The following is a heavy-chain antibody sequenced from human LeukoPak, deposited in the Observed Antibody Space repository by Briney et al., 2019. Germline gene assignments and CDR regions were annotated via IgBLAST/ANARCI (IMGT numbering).Heavy chain of an antibody. CDR3: AGSYSNLDY. D-gene: IGHD2-15*01. J-gene: IGHJ4*02. CDR2: INHSGST. CDR1: GGSFSGYY. Sequence: SETLSLTCAVYGGSFSGYYWSWIRQPPGKGLEWIGEINHSGSTNYNPSLKSRVTMSVDTSKNQFSLKLSSVTAADTALYYCAGSYSNLDYWGQGTLVTVSS. V-gene: IGHV4-34*01.